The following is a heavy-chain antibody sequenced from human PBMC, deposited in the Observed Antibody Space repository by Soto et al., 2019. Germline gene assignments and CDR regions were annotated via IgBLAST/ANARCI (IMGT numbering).Heavy chain of an antibody. V-gene: IGHV3-30*18. CDR3: AKEGRGSSTSCSRCYGLDV. CDR2: ISHDERNR. D-gene: IGHD2-2*01. CDR1: GFAFSSYG. J-gene: IGHJ6*01. Sequence: QVHLVESGGGVVQPGGSLRLSCAASGFAFSSYGMHWVRQAPGKGLEWVAAISHDERNRYYGDSVKGRFSISRDNSKNTLYLQLSSLRVEDTGVYSCAKEGRGSSTSCSRCYGLDVWGRGTTVTVSP.